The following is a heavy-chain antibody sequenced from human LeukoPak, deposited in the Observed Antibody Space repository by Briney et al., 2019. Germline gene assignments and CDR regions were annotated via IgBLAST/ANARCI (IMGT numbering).Heavy chain of an antibody. CDR1: GGSVSTAHW. J-gene: IGHJ5*02. CDR3: ARYNYDFWSGYSKWFDP. V-gene: IGHV4-4*02. D-gene: IGHD3-3*01. CDR2: IYHRGNS. Sequence: PSETLSLTCAVSGGSVSTAHWWNWVRQSPGKGLEWIGEIYHRGNSNYNPSLKSRVSISVDTSKNQFSLKLSSVTAADTAVYYCARYNYDFWSGYSKWFDPWGQGTLVTVSS.